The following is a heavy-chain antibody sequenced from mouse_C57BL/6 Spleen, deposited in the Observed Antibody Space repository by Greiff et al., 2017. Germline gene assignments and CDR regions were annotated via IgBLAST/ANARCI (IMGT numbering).Heavy chain of an antibody. J-gene: IGHJ3*01. D-gene: IGHD1-1*01. CDR2: FYPGSGSI. Sequence: VQLQQSGAELVKPGASVKLSCKASGYTFTEYTIHWVTQRSGQGLEWTGWFYPGSGSIKYNEKFKDKATLTADKSSSTVYMELSRLTSEDSAVYFCARHEPPYFYGSSWFAYWGQGTMVTVSA. CDR1: GYTFTEYT. V-gene: IGHV1-62-2*01. CDR3: ARHEPPYFYGSSWFAY.